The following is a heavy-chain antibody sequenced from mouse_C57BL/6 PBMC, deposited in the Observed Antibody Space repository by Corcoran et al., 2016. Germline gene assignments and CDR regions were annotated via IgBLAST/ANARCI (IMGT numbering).Heavy chain of an antibody. D-gene: IGHD2-5*01. CDR1: GYTFTDYY. Sequence: EVQLQQSGPELVKPGASVKISCTASGYTFTDYYMNWVKQSHGKSLEWIGDINPNNGGTSYNQKFKGKATLTVDKSSSTAYMELRSLTSEDSAVYYCAYYSNYGGFAYWGQGTLVTVSA. V-gene: IGHV1-26*01. J-gene: IGHJ3*01. CDR2: INPNNGGT. CDR3: AYYSNYGGFAY.